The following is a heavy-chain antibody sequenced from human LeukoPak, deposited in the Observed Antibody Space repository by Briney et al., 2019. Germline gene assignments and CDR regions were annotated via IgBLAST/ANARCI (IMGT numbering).Heavy chain of an antibody. CDR1: GFTFSSYA. Sequence: GGSLRLPCAASGFTFSSYAMSWVRQAPGKGLEWVSTVSGSGGNTYYTDSVKGRFTISRDNSNNRLYLQMNGLRAEDTAVYYCAKGRDRYWPYRSSWFDPWGQGTLVTVSS. CDR2: VSGSGGNT. V-gene: IGHV3-23*01. CDR3: AKGRDRYWPYRSSWFDP. D-gene: IGHD2-8*02. J-gene: IGHJ5*02.